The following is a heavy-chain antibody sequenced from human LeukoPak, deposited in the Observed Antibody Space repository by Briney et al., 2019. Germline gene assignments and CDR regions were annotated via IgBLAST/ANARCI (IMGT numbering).Heavy chain of an antibody. CDR1: GYTLTTYR. CDR3: ARGEGDTSGLNWFDP. Sequence: ASVKVSRKASGYTLTTYRIHWVRQAPGQGLEWMGMISPAGGDTSYSQKFQGRVTMTRDSSTATVYMELSDLRSDDTAVYYCARGEGDTSGLNWFDPWGQGTLVTVSS. CDR2: ISPAGGDT. J-gene: IGHJ5*02. D-gene: IGHD6-19*01. V-gene: IGHV1-46*01.